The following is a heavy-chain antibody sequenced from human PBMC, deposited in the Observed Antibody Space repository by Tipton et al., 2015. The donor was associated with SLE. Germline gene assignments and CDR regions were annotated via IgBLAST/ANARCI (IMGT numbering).Heavy chain of an antibody. CDR3: ARGVGATPY. Sequence: TLSLTCAVYGGSFSAYYWSWIRQPPGKGLEWIGEINHSGSTNYNPSLKSRVTISVDTSKNQFSLKLSSVTAADTAVYYCARGVGATPYWGQGTLVTVSS. D-gene: IGHD1-26*01. J-gene: IGHJ4*02. CDR1: GGSFSAYY. V-gene: IGHV4-34*01. CDR2: INHSGST.